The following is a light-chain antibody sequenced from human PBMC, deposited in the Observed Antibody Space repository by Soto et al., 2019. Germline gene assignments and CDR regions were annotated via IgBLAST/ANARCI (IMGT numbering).Light chain of an antibody. CDR1: QGISTY. CDR2: AAS. V-gene: IGKV1-27*01. J-gene: IGKJ1*01. CDR3: QKYNSAPQT. Sequence: DIQMTQSPSSLSASVGDRVTITCRASQGISTYLAWYQQKPGKVPKLLIYAASTLQSGVPSRFSGSGSGTDFTLTISSLQPEDVATYYCQKYNSAPQTVGQGTKVEIK.